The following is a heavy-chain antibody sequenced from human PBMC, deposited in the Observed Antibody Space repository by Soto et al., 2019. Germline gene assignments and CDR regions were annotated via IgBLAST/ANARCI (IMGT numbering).Heavy chain of an antibody. CDR1: GFSFSGSA. Sequence: EVRLVESGGGSVQPGGSLKLSCAASGFSFSGSAMLWVRQASGKGLEWVGRIRGKPNNNATAYAASVKGRFTISRDDSKSTTYLQMNSLKIEDTAVYFCTRPRSTWYYDYWGQGTLVTVSS. CDR3: TRPRSTWYYDY. J-gene: IGHJ4*02. CDR2: IRGKPNNNAT. V-gene: IGHV3-73*02. D-gene: IGHD6-13*01.